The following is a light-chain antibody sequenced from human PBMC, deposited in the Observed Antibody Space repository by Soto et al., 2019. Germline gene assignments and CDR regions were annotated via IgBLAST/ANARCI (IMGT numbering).Light chain of an antibody. J-gene: IGLJ2*01. CDR1: SGHSSYA. CDR3: QTWGTGILV. Sequence: QLVLTQSPSASASMGDSVKLTCTLSSGHSSYAIAWHQQQPEKGPRYLMKLNSDGRHSKGDGIPDRFSGSSSGTERYLTISSLQSEDQADYYCQTWGTGILVFGGGTKLTVL. CDR2: LNSDGRH. V-gene: IGLV4-69*01.